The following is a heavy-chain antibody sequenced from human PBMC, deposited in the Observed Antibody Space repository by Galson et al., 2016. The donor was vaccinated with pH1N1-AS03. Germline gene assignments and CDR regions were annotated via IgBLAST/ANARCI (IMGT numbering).Heavy chain of an antibody. J-gene: IGHJ5*02. CDR2: IYPDDSDT. CDR3: ARKSTSSSGNWSGP. CDR1: GYSFINFW. V-gene: IGHV5-51*01. Sequence: QSGAEVKKPGESLRISCKGSGYSFINFWIGWVRQMPGKGLEWMGIIYPDDSDTRYSPSLQGHVTISVDKSISTAYLQLRGLEASDTAVYYCARKSTSSSGNWSGPWGQGTPVTVSS. D-gene: IGHD6-6*01.